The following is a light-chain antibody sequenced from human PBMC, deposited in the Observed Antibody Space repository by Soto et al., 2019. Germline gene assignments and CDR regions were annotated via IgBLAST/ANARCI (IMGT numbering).Light chain of an antibody. CDR1: QTVNTY. J-gene: IGKJ1*01. V-gene: IGKV1-39*01. CDR2: AAT. CDR3: QQGYSNPWT. Sequence: DIQMPQSPSSLSRSIGDRVTISCRASQTVNTYLHWYQQEPGKAPKLLIYAATNLQSGVPSRFSGSGSGTNFTLTLNSLQPEDFATYYCQQGYSNPWTFGQGTKVDIK.